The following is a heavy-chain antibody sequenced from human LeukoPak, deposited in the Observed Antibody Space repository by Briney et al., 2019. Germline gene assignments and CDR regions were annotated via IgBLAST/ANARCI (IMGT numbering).Heavy chain of an antibody. CDR3: AKDNAYFDY. J-gene: IGHJ4*02. D-gene: IGHD1-14*01. CDR2: MNPNSGNT. CDR1: GYTFTGYY. Sequence: ASVKVSCKASGYTFTGYYMHWVRQATGQGLEWMGWMNPNSGNTGYAQKFQGRVTMTRNTSISTAYMELSSLRSEDTAVYYCAKDNAYFDYWGQGTLVTVSS. V-gene: IGHV1-8*02.